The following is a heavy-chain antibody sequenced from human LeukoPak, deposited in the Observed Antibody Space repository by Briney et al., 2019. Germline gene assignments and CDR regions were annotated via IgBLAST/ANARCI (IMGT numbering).Heavy chain of an antibody. CDR1: GGTFSSYA. CDR3: ARSATDFWSGYYNWFDP. CDR2: IIPIFGTA. J-gene: IGHJ5*02. Sequence: SVKVPCKASGGTFSSYAISWVRQAPGQGLEWMGGIIPIFGTANYAQKFQGRVTITTDESTSTAYMELSSLRSEDTAVYYCARSATDFWSGYYNWFDPWGQGTLVTVSS. V-gene: IGHV1-69*05. D-gene: IGHD3-3*01.